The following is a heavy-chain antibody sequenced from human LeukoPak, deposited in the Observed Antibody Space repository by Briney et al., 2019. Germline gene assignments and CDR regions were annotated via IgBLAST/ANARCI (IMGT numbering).Heavy chain of an antibody. D-gene: IGHD1-26*01. V-gene: IGHV1-46*01. J-gene: IGHJ4*02. CDR2: INPNDGST. CDR1: GGAFSDYA. Sequence: ASVKVSCKASGGAFSDYALNWVRQAPGQGLEWMGIINPNDGSTSYAQKFQGRVTMTRDTSTSTVYMELSSLRSEDTAVYYCATLSGSYFSRRGDYWGQGTLVTVSS. CDR3: ATLSGSYFSRRGDY.